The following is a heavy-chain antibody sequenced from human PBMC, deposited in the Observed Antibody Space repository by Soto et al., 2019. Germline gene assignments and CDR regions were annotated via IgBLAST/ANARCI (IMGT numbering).Heavy chain of an antibody. V-gene: IGHV2-26*01. J-gene: IGHJ5*02. CDR2: IFSNDEK. Sequence: QVTLKESGPVLVKPTETLTLTCTVSGFSLSNARMGVSWIRQPPGKALEWLAHIFSNDEKSYSTSLKSRLTLSKDTSKSQVVLTMTNMDPVDTATYYCARIRIAAAGGDNWFDPWGQGTLVTVSS. CDR1: GFSLSNARMG. CDR3: ARIRIAAAGGDNWFDP. D-gene: IGHD6-13*01.